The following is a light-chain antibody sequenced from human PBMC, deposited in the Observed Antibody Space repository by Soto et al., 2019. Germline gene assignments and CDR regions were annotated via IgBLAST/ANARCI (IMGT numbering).Light chain of an antibody. V-gene: IGKV3-20*01. CDR1: QTVRSNY. Sequence: DIVMTQSPGTLSSSPGETATLSCRASQTVRSNYLAWYQHKPGQAPRLLIYGASSRATAIPDRFSGSGSGTDFTLTISRLEPEDLATYYCHQYGNSPYTFDQGTRLEIK. J-gene: IGKJ2*01. CDR2: GAS. CDR3: HQYGNSPYT.